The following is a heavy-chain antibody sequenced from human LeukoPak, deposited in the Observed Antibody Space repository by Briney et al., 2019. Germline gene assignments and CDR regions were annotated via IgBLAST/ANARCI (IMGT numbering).Heavy chain of an antibody. V-gene: IGHV3-21*01. CDR2: ITGSSTCI. J-gene: IGHJ4*02. Sequence: GGSLRLSCAASGFTFSSYSMNWVRQAPGKGLEWVSSITGSSTCIHYADSVKGRFTISRDNAKNSLYLQMNSLRAEDTAVYYCARGFADFVWGSYPSSYWGQGILVTVSS. D-gene: IGHD3-16*02. CDR3: ARGFADFVWGSYPSSY. CDR1: GFTFSSYS.